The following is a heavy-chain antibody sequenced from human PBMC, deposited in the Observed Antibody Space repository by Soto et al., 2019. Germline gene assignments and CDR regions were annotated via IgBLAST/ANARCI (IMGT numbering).Heavy chain of an antibody. J-gene: IGHJ4*02. V-gene: IGHV3-23*01. CDR3: AKYSGSYPVYNCLSL. Sequence: YYAESVTGRFARSRDNSKNTLYLQMNSLRAEDTAVYYCAKYSGSYPVYNCLSLWGQGTPVTVSP. D-gene: IGHD1-26*01.